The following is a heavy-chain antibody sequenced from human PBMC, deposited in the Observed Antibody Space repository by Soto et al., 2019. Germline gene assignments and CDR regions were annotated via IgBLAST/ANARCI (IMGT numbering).Heavy chain of an antibody. V-gene: IGHV3-23*01. D-gene: IGHD6-19*01. Sequence: GGSLRLSCAASGFTFSSYAMSWVRQAPGKGLEWVSAISGSGGSTYYADSVKGRFTISRDNSKNTLYLQMNSLRAEDTAVYYCAKIPIAVAMGYYYYGMDVWGQGTTVTVSS. CDR3: AKIPIAVAMGYYYYGMDV. CDR2: ISGSGGST. J-gene: IGHJ6*02. CDR1: GFTFSSYA.